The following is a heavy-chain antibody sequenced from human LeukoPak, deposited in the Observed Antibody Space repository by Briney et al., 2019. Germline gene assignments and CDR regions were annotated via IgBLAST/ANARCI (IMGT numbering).Heavy chain of an antibody. V-gene: IGHV5-51*01. CDR2: IYPGDSDT. D-gene: IGHD3-22*01. Sequence: GESLKISCKGSGYRFTSYWIGWVRQMPGKGLEWMGIIYPGDSDTRYSPSFQGQVTISADKSISTAYLQWSSLKASDTAMYYCARPIFYYNSSTEGAFDIWGQGTMVTVSS. J-gene: IGHJ3*02. CDR1: GYRFTSYW. CDR3: ARPIFYYNSSTEGAFDI.